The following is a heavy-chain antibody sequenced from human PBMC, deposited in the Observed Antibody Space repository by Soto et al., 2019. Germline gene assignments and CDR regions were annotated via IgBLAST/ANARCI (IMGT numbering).Heavy chain of an antibody. CDR1: GYSFTNYW. CDR2: IYPGDSDT. V-gene: IGHV5-51*01. D-gene: IGHD6-19*01. Sequence: GESLKISCQGSGYSFTNYWIGWVRQMPGKGLEWMGIIYPGDSDTRYSPSFQGQVTISADKSISTAYLQWSSLKASDTAMYYCARYVQSLDSSGWPYYFDYWGQGTLVTVSS. CDR3: ARYVQSLDSSGWPYYFDY. J-gene: IGHJ4*02.